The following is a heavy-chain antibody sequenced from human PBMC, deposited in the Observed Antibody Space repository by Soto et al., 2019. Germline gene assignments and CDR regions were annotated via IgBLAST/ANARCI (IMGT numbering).Heavy chain of an antibody. CDR3: ARDLFCSSCRSYYYYGMDV. CDR2: IISSSSYI. V-gene: IGHV3-21*01. CDR1: GFTFSSYS. Sequence: GGSLRLSCAASGFTFSSYSMNWVRQAPGKGLEWVSSIISSSSYIYYADSVKGRFTISRDNAKNSLYLQMNSLRAEDTAVYYCARDLFCSSCRSYYYYGMDVWGQGTTVTV. J-gene: IGHJ6*02. D-gene: IGHD6-13*01.